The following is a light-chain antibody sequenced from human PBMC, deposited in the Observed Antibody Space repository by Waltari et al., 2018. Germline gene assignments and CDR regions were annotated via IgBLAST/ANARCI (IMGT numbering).Light chain of an antibody. Sequence: QAVVTQEPAPTVSPAGRVTLTGQSRAGTATRGQSPYWLQQKPGHAPMTLIYDTSNNHSWPPARFSGSLLGGIAALTLSGALPEDEAEYHCLLSYTDGWVFGGGTKLTVL. V-gene: IGLV7-46*01. CDR1: AGTATRGQS. CDR3: LLSYTDGWV. J-gene: IGLJ3*02. CDR2: DTS.